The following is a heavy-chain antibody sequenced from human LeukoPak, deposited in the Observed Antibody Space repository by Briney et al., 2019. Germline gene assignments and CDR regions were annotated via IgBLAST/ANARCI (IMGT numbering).Heavy chain of an antibody. J-gene: IGHJ3*02. CDR3: ARLPIMVREIAHDAFDI. CDR1: GGSISSISYY. CDR2: IYYSGST. D-gene: IGHD3-10*01. V-gene: IGHV4-39*01. Sequence: SETLSLTCTVSGGSISSISYYWGWIRQPPGKGLEWIGSIYYSGSTYYNPSLKRRVTISVDTSKNQFSLKLSSVTAADTAVYYCARLPIMVREIAHDAFDIWGQGTMVTVSS.